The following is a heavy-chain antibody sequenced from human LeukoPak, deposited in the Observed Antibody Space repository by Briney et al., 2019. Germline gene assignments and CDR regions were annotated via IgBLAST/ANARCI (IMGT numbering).Heavy chain of an antibody. CDR1: GFTVSSNY. D-gene: IGHD6-13*01. V-gene: IGHV3-23*01. CDR2: ISGSGGST. Sequence: GGSLRLSCAASGFTVSSNYMSWVRQAPGKGLEWVSAISGSGGSTYYADSVKGRFTIPRDNSKNTLYLQMNSLRAEDTAVYYCAKVESSSWWGQGTLVTVSS. CDR3: AKVESSSW. J-gene: IGHJ4*02.